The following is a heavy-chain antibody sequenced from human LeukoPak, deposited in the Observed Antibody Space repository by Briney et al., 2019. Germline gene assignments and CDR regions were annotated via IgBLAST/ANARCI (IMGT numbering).Heavy chain of an antibody. CDR2: INPNSGGT. CDR1: GCTFTGYY. V-gene: IGHV1-2*02. J-gene: IGHJ4*02. CDR3: AREGRYSSSAPIFDY. Sequence: GASVKVSCKASGCTFTGYYMHWVRQAPGQGLEWMGWINPNSGGTNYAQKFQGRVTMTTDTSTSTAYMELRSLRSDDTAVYYCAREGRYSSSAPIFDYWGQGTLVTVSS. D-gene: IGHD6-6*01.